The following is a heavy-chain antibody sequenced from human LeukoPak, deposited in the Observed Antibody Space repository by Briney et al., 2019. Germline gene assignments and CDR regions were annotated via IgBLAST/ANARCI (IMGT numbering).Heavy chain of an antibody. CDR1: GISVSNNY. J-gene: IGHJ6*02. Sequence: GGSLRLSCGASGISVSNNYMGWVRQAPGKGLEWVAGIYEGGKTYYGGSVKDRFIISRDSSRNSLFLQMYSLRAEDTAVYYCARGGYDMFLWGQGTTVTVSS. D-gene: IGHD3-22*01. V-gene: IGHV3-66*01. CDR2: IYEGGKT. CDR3: ARGGYDMFL.